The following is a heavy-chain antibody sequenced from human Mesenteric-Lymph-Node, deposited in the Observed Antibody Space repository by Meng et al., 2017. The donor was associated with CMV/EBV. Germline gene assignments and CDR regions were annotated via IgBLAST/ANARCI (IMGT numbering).Heavy chain of an antibody. D-gene: IGHD2/OR15-2a*01. J-gene: IGHJ5*02. Sequence: QVQLVQSRAEVRKPGASVKVSCKASGYTFTDFYIHWVRQAPGQGLEWMGRINPNSGVSNSAQNFQGRVTMTMDTSISTAYMELGRLTSDDTAVYYCARDNVNPEGFDPWGQGTLVTVSS. V-gene: IGHV1-2*06. CDR2: INPNSGVS. CDR1: GYTFTDFY. CDR3: ARDNVNPEGFDP.